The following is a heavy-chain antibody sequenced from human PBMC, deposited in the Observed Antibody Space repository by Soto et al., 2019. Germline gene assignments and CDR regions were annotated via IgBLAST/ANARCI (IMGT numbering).Heavy chain of an antibody. Sequence: EVQLLESGGRLVQPGQSLRLSCAASPVGFSGLGMSWVRQAPGKGLEWVSTIDNSGTRTHYADSVKGRFTISRDTSKYTLDLQMDYLRAEDIALYHCVSWLSAHFDYWGREPWSPSPQ. CDR2: IDNSGTRT. D-gene: IGHD6-19*01. CDR3: VSWLSAHFDY. V-gene: IGHV3-23*05. CDR1: PVGFSGLG. J-gene: IGHJ4*02.